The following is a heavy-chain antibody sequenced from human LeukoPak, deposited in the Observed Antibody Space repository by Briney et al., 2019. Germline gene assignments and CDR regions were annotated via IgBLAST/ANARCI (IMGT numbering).Heavy chain of an antibody. J-gene: IGHJ5*02. CDR1: GASITSGAYY. V-gene: IGHV4-39*07. D-gene: IGHD4/OR15-4a*01. CDR3: ARRDYAAWFDP. CDR2: VYYSGTI. Sequence: SETLSLTCSVSGASITSGAYYWAWLRQPPGKGLEWIGSVYYSGTINYNPSLKGRVSISRDMSKNQFSLNLNSVNATDTGVYYCARRDYAAWFDPWGQGTLVTVSS.